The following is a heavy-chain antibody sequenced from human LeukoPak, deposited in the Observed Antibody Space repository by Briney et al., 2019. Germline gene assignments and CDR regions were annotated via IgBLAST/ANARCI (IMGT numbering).Heavy chain of an antibody. J-gene: IGHJ3*02. CDR3: ARGDRYNWNYGSGDI. D-gene: IGHD1-7*01. Sequence: ASVKVSCKASGYTFTSYGISWVRQAPGQGLEWMGWISAYNGNTNYAQKLQGRVTMTTDTSTSTAYMELRSLRSDDTAVYYCARGDRYNWNYGSGDIWGQGTMVTVSS. V-gene: IGHV1-18*01. CDR1: GYTFTSYG. CDR2: ISAYNGNT.